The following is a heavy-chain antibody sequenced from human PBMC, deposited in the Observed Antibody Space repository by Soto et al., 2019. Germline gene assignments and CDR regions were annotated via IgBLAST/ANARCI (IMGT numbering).Heavy chain of an antibody. Sequence: SETLSHTCAVSGGSISSSSWWGLVRQPPGKGLEWIGEIYHSGSTNYNPSLKSRVTISVDKSKNQFSLKLSSVTAADTAVYYCARDLGVATIRALDYYYGMDVWGQGTTVTVSS. CDR3: ARDLGVATIRALDYYYGMDV. CDR1: GGSISSSSW. V-gene: IGHV4-4*02. J-gene: IGHJ6*02. D-gene: IGHD5-12*01. CDR2: IYHSGST.